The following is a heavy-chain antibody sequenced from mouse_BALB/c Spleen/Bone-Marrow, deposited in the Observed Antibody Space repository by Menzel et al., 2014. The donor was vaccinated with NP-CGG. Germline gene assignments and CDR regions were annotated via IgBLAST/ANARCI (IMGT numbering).Heavy chain of an antibody. CDR2: ISNGGDGT. CDR3: ARHDGYGAWFAY. CDR1: GFTFSYYY. V-gene: IGHV5-12*02. D-gene: IGHD2-3*01. Sequence: EVKLVESGGGLVQPGGSLKLSCATSGFTFSYYYMYWVRQTPEKRLEWVAYISNGGDGTYYPDTVKGRFTISRDNAKNTLYLQMSRLKSEDTAMYYCARHDGYGAWFAYWGQGTLVTVSA. J-gene: IGHJ3*01.